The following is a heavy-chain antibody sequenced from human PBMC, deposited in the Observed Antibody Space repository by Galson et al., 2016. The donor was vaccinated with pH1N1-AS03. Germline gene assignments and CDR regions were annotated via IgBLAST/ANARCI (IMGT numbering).Heavy chain of an antibody. J-gene: IGHJ5*02. V-gene: IGHV4-61*01. D-gene: IGHD2-15*01. CDR2: IQYSATT. Sequence: ETLSLTCTVSGGSISDSSYYWGWIRQTPGKGLEWIGYIQYSATTSYNPSLQSRVTISQDTAKNQFSLKVHSVTAADTAVYYCAKDAVRGGGFDPWGQGTLVTVSS. CDR3: AKDAVRGGGFDP. CDR1: GGSISDSSYY.